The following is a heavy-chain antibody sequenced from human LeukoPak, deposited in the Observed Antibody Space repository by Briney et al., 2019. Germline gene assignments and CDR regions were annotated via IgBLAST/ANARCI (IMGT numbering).Heavy chain of an antibody. Sequence: PSETLSLTCSVSGVSMGSGGYSWSWVRQAPGKGLGWIGYIYHSGSSYYNPSLKSRVTIPMDRSKNQVSLRLTSLAAADTAVYYCVSAYCGGDCYHSPLANWGPGILVIVSS. CDR1: GVSMGSGGYS. J-gene: IGHJ4*02. CDR3: VSAYCGGDCYHSPLAN. CDR2: IYHSGSS. D-gene: IGHD2-21*02. V-gene: IGHV4-30-2*01.